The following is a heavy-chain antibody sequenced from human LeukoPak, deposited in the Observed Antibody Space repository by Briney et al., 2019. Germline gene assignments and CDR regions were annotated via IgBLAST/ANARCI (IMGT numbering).Heavy chain of an antibody. CDR2: IWYDGSNK. V-gene: IGHV3-33*01. D-gene: IGHD1-26*01. CDR1: GFTFSSYG. CDR3: AREWELQSAVDY. J-gene: IGHJ4*02. Sequence: GGSLRLSCAASGFTFSSYGMHWVRQAPGKGLEWVAVIWYDGSNKYYADSVKGRFTISRDNSKDTLYLQMNSLRAVDTAVYYCAREWELQSAVDYWGQGTLVTVSS.